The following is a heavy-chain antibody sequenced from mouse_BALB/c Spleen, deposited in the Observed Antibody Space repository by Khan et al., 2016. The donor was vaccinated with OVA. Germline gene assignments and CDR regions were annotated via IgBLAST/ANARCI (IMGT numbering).Heavy chain of an antibody. CDR3: ARGCISGPAWFTY. CDR2: IRYDGNT. D-gene: IGHD3-1*01. V-gene: IGHV3-6*02. CDR1: GYSITNGYF. Sequence: EVQLQESGPGLVKPSQSLSLTCSVTGYSITNGYFWNWIRQFPGNNLEWMGYIRYDGNTNYNPSLKNRISITRDTSKNQFFLNLNSVTPGDTATYYCARGCISGPAWFTYWGQGTLVTVSA. J-gene: IGHJ3*01.